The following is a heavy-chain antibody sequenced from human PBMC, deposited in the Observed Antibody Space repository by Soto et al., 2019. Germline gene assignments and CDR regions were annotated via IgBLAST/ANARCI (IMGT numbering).Heavy chain of an antibody. CDR2: IKGDGSRI. CDR3: ARGLPGYYGKDV. Sequence: EVQLVESRGGLVQPGGSLRLSCAASGFTFSNYWIHWVRQAPGKGLVWVSRIKGDGSRIDYADSVKGRFIISRDNAKNTVYVQMNSLGDEDAAVYYCARGLPGYYGKDVWGQGTTVTVSS. CDR1: GFTFSNYW. V-gene: IGHV3-74*01. D-gene: IGHD4-17*01. J-gene: IGHJ6*01.